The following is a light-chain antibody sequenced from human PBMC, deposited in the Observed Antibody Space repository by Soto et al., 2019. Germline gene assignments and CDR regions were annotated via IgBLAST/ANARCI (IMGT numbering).Light chain of an antibody. CDR2: DAS. V-gene: IGKV1-33*01. Sequence: DIQMNQSPSSLSASVGDRVTITCQASQDISNYLNWYQQKPGKAPKLLIYDASNLETGVPSRFSGSGSGTDVTFTISSLQAEDIATYYCQQYDNLPLTFGGGTKVEIK. CDR1: QDISNY. J-gene: IGKJ4*01. CDR3: QQYDNLPLT.